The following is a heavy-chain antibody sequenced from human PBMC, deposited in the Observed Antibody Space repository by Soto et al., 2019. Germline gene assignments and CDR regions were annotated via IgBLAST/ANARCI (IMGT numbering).Heavy chain of an antibody. Sequence: SETLSLTCAVNGGTLGGSYWSWIRQPPGKGLEWIGEIHHRGNPIYNPSLASRVTISRDTSENQLSLKLSSVTAADTAVYYCASTMVRGRENWFDPWGQGTLVTVSS. V-gene: IGHV4-34*08. CDR3: ASTMVRGRENWFDP. CDR1: GGTLGGSY. D-gene: IGHD3-10*01. CDR2: IHHRGNP. J-gene: IGHJ5*02.